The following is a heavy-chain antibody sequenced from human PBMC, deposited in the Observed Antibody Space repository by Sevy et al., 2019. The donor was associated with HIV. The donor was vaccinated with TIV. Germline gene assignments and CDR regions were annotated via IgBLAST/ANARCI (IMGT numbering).Heavy chain of an antibody. V-gene: IGHV1-2*02. CDR2: INPNSGGK. CDR3: ARTRIAAAGTARNRWFDP. CDR1: GYTFTGYY. Sequence: ASVKVSCKASGYTFTGYYMHWVRQAPGQGLEWMGWINPNSGGKNYAQTFQGRVTMTRDTSISTAYMELSRLRSDDTAVYYCARTRIAAAGTARNRWFDPWGQGTLVTVSS. D-gene: IGHD6-13*01. J-gene: IGHJ5*02.